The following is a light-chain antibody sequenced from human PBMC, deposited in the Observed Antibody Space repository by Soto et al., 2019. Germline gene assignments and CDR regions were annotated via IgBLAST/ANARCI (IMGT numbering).Light chain of an antibody. V-gene: IGLV2-14*03. J-gene: IGLJ1*01. Sequence: QSALTQPASVSGSPGQSITVSCTGTSSDVGGYNSVSWYQQHPGKPPKLIIYEVSNRPSGVSDRFSGSKSGNTASLTISGLHAEDEADYYCSSYTSTSSYVFATGTKVTVL. CDR3: SSYTSTSSYV. CDR1: SSDVGGYNS. CDR2: EVS.